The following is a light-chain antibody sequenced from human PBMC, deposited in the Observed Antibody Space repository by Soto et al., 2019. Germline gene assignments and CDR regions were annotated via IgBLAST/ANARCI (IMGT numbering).Light chain of an antibody. V-gene: IGKV1-39*01. Sequence: DIQMTQSPSSLSASVGDRVTITCRASQTTNNYLNWYQLKPGKAPKLLIYAASTLQTGVPSRFTGSGSGTDFTLTIISLQHEHYATYFCQQSYSMPYAFGPATKVDIK. CDR3: QQSYSMPYA. CDR1: QTTNNY. CDR2: AAS. J-gene: IGKJ2*01.